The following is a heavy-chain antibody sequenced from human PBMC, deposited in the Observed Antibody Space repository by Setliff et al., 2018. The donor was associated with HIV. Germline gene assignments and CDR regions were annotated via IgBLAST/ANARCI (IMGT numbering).Heavy chain of an antibody. J-gene: IGHJ5*02. D-gene: IGHD6-19*01. CDR2: MIYGGDT. V-gene: IGHV4-39*01. CDR3: ARPHSGRGGGAWFDP. Sequence: SETLSLTCRVYGGSITSGNYYWGWIRQAPGKGPEWIASMIYGGDTWYNPSLKSRVTIYVDTANNEISLRLSSVTAEDTAVYRCARPHSGRGGGAWFDPWGQGIQVTVSS. CDR1: GGSITSGNYY.